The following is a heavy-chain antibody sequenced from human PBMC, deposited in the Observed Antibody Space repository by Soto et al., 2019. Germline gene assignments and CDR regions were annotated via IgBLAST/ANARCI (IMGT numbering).Heavy chain of an antibody. CDR1: GGSISSGGYY. D-gene: IGHD4-17*01. CDR2: IYYSGST. J-gene: IGHJ4*02. Sequence: QVQLQESGPGLVKPSQTLSLTCTVSGGSISSGGYYWSWIRQHPGKGLEWIGYIYYSGSTYYNPSLKSRVTISVDTSKNQFARKLSSVTAADTAVYYCARFYGGNSRYFDYWGQGTLVTVSS. CDR3: ARFYGGNSRYFDY. V-gene: IGHV4-31*03.